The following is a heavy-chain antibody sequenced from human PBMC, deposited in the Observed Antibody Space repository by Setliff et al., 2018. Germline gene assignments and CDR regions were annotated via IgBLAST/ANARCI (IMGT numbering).Heavy chain of an antibody. V-gene: IGHV4-61*02. CDR2: IFTSGST. D-gene: IGHD3-3*01. Sequence: TLSLTCTVSGGSISSGSYYWSWIRQPAGKGLEWIGRIFTSGSTNYNPSLKSRVTISVDTSKNQFSLKLTSVTAADTAVYYCARHGLQFLEWLSAFDYWGQGTLVTVSS. CDR1: GGSISSGSYY. CDR3: ARHGLQFLEWLSAFDY. J-gene: IGHJ4*02.